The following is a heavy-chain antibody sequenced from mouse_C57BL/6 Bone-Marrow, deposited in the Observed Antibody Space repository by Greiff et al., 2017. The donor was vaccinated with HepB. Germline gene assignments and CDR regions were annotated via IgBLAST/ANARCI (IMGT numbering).Heavy chain of an antibody. D-gene: IGHD1-1*01. J-gene: IGHJ2*01. CDR3: ARWTTTDYFDY. V-gene: IGHV1-69*01. Sequence: VQLQQPGAELVMPGASVKLSCKASGYTFTSYWMHWVKQRPGQGLEWIGEIDPSDSYTNYNQKFKGKSTLTVDKSSSTAYMQLSSRTSEDSAVYYCARWTTTDYFDYWGQGTTLTVSS. CDR2: IDPSDSYT. CDR1: GYTFTSYW.